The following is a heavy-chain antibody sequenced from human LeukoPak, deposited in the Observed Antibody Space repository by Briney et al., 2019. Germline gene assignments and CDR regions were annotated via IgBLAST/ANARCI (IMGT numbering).Heavy chain of an antibody. J-gene: IGHJ4*02. CDR2: INSDGSYT. Sequence: GGSLRLSCAASGFTFSSYWMHWVRQAPGKGLVCVSRINSDGSYTGYADSVKGRFTISRDNAKNTVYLQMNSLRAEDTAVYYCARPGIAVTGDYWGQGILVTVSS. CDR1: GFTFSSYW. D-gene: IGHD6-19*01. CDR3: ARPGIAVTGDY. V-gene: IGHV3-74*01.